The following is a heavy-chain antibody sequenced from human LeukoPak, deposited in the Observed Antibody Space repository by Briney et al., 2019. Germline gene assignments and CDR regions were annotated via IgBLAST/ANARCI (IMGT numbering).Heavy chain of an antibody. Sequence: SETLSLTCTVSGGSISSYYWSWIQQPPGKGLEWIGYIYYSGSTNYNPSLKSRVTISVDTSKNQFSLKLSSVTAADTAVYYCARDYGSGTLLAYWGQGTLVTVSS. J-gene: IGHJ4*02. CDR1: GGSISSYY. CDR3: ARDYGSGTLLAY. D-gene: IGHD3-10*01. V-gene: IGHV4-59*01. CDR2: IYYSGST.